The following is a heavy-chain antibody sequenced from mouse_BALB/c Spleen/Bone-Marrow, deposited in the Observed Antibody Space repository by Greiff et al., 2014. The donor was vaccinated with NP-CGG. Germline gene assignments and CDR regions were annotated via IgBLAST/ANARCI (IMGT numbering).Heavy chain of an antibody. V-gene: IGHV1-54*01. CDR1: GYAFTNYL. Sequence: VQGVESGAELVRPGTAVNVSCKASGYAFTNYLIEWVKQRPGQGLEWIGVINPGSGGANCNEKFKGKATLTADKSSSTAYMQLSSLTSDDSAVYFCARFGRYYFDYWGQGTTLTVSS. J-gene: IGHJ2*01. CDR2: INPGSGGA. CDR3: ARFGRYYFDY.